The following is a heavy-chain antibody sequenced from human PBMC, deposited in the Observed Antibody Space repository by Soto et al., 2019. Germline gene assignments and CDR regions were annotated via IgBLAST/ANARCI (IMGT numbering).Heavy chain of an antibody. D-gene: IGHD3-9*01. J-gene: IGHJ4*02. CDR1: GFTFSSYA. V-gene: IGHV3-23*01. Sequence: GGSLRLSCAASGFTFSSYAMSWVRQAPGKGLEWVSAISGSGGSTYYADSVKGRFTISRDNSKNTLYLQMNSLRAEDTAVYYCAKDRQVLRYFDWLPSDFDYWGQGTLVTVSS. CDR2: ISGSGGST. CDR3: AKDRQVLRYFDWLPSDFDY.